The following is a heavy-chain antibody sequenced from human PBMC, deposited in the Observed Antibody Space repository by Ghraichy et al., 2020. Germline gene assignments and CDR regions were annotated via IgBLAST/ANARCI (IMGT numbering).Heavy chain of an antibody. CDR1: GFMFSRYV. Sequence: LSLTCAASGFMFSRYVIHWVRQAPGRWLGWVAFISSDGNNVYYDDSVKGRFTVPRDNSKTTVQLQMNSLRIEDTAQYYCVRAVSGARGYFDYWGQGALVSVSS. CDR2: ISSDGNNV. V-gene: IGHV3-30*03. J-gene: IGHJ4*02. CDR3: VRAVSGARGYFDY. D-gene: IGHD6-19*01.